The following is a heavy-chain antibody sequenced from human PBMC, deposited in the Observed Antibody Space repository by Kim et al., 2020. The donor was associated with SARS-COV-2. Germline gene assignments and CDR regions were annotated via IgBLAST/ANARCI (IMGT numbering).Heavy chain of an antibody. V-gene: IGHV3-30*04. CDR3: ARDRGGYCVASSCPTPNYYGMDV. CDR2: ISYDGTRT. Sequence: GGSLRLSCAASGLSFSSHALHWVRQAPGKGLEWVAVISYDGTRTYYAESVKGRVTISRDNSKNTLYLQMNSLRVEDTAVHYCARDRGGYCVASSCPTPNYYGMDVWGQGTTVNVSS. CDR1: GLSFSSHA. D-gene: IGHD2-15*01. J-gene: IGHJ6*01.